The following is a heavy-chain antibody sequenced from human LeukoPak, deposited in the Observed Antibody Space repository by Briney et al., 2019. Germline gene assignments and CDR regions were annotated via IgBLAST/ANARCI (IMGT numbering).Heavy chain of an antibody. J-gene: IGHJ6*04. CDR3: ARDPYDFWSGYDLDV. CDR2: INHSGST. Sequence: PSETLSLTCAVYGGSFSGYYWSWIRQPPGKGLEWIGEINHSGSTNYNPSLKSRVTISVDTSKNQFSLKLSSVTAADTAVYYCARDPYDFWSGYDLDVWGKGTTVTVSS. CDR1: GGSFSGYY. D-gene: IGHD3-3*01. V-gene: IGHV4-34*01.